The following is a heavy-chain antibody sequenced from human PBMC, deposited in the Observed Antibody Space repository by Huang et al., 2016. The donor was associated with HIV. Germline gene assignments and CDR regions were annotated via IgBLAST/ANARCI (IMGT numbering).Heavy chain of an antibody. Sequence: HVQLVQSGADVKKPGASVKVSCKASGYTFDSYGINWVRQAPGQGLEWMGGNGPHRGKTNNAHKLQGRVTRTTDTTTSTAYMELRILTSDDTAVYYGARDATGYGTGWSTEFDYWGQGTLVTVSS. D-gene: IGHD6-19*01. CDR2: NGPHRGKT. V-gene: IGHV1-18*04. J-gene: IGHJ4*02. CDR1: GYTFDSYG. CDR3: ARDATGYGTGWSTEFDY.